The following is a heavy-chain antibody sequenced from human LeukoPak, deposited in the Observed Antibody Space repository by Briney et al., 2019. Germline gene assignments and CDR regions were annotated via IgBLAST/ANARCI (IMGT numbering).Heavy chain of an antibody. CDR2: IYYSGST. Sequence: SETLSLTCTVSGGSISSSSYYWGWIRQPPGKGLEWIGSIYYSGSTYYNPSLKSRVTISVDTSKNQFSLKLSSVTAADTAVYYCARDTLVHTGFDYWGQGTLVTVSS. CDR1: GGSISSSSYY. J-gene: IGHJ4*02. D-gene: IGHD2-8*02. V-gene: IGHV4-39*02. CDR3: ARDTLVHTGFDY.